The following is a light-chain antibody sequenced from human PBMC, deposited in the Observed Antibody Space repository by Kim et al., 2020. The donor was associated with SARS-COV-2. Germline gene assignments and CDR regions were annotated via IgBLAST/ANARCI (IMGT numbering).Light chain of an antibody. CDR2: EHS. V-gene: IGLV6-57*03. CDR3: QSYDNTEWV. J-gene: IGLJ3*02. Sequence: GKTGTISCTRSSGSIARNYVQWFQQRPASAPTTVIYEHSHRPSGVPERFSGYIDRASNSASLTISGLKTEDEADYYCQSYDNTEWVLGGGTQLTVL. CDR1: SGSIARNY.